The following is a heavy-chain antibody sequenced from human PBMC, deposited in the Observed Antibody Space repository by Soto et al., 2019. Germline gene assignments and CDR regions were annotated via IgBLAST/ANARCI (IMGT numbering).Heavy chain of an antibody. CDR3: ARALRDIVVVPAAIRRYYYYYGMDV. CDR2: MNPNSSNT. V-gene: IGHV1-8*01. Sequence: GASVKVSCKASGYTFTSYDINWVRQATGQGLEWMGWMNPNSSNTGYAQKFQGRVTMTRNTSISTAYMELSSLRSEDTAVYYCARALRDIVVVPAAIRRYYYYYGMDVWGQGTTVTVSS. D-gene: IGHD2-2*02. CDR1: GYTFTSYD. J-gene: IGHJ6*02.